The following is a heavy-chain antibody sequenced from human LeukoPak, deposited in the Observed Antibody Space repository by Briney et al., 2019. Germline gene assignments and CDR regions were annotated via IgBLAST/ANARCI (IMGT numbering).Heavy chain of an antibody. D-gene: IGHD3-22*01. Sequence: GGSLRVSCAASEFTFSNYWMHWVRQAPGKGLVWVSRINTDGSSIRYADSVKGRFTISRDNAKNTLYLQMNSLRVEGTAVYYCARDSSGADYYDSSGFDYWGQGILVTVSS. J-gene: IGHJ4*02. V-gene: IGHV3-74*01. CDR1: EFTFSNYW. CDR3: ARDSSGADYYDSSGFDY. CDR2: INTDGSSI.